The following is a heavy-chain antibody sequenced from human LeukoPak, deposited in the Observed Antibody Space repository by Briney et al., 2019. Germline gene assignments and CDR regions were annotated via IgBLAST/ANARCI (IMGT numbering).Heavy chain of an antibody. Sequence: SETLSLTCTVSRGSVSSSSYYWGWVRQPPGKGLEWIGSIYYNVYTYYNPSLKSRVTISVDTSKNQFSLKLSSVTAADTAVYYCARHEYSGSYYGLSWFDPWGPGTLVTVSS. J-gene: IGHJ5*02. CDR1: RGSVSSSSYY. V-gene: IGHV4-39*01. D-gene: IGHD1-26*01. CDR3: ARHEYSGSYYGLSWFDP. CDR2: IYYNVYT.